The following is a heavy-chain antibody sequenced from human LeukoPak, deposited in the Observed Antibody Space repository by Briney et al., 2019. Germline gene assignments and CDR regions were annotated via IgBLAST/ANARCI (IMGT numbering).Heavy chain of an antibody. CDR3: ARGPPYCSGGSCYSNWFDP. CDR2: INHSGST. Sequence: SETLSLTCAVYGGSFSGYYWSWIRQPPGKGLEWIGEINHSGSTNYNPSLKSRVTISVDTSKNQFSLKLSSVTAADTAVYYCARGPPYCSGGSCYSNWFDPWGQGTLVTVSS. CDR1: GGSFSGYY. V-gene: IGHV4-34*01. D-gene: IGHD2-15*01. J-gene: IGHJ5*02.